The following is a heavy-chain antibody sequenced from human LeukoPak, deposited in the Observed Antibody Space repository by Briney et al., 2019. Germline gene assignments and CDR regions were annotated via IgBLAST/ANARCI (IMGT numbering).Heavy chain of an antibody. Sequence: GGSLRLSCAGSGFTVGSSYMSWVRQAPGKGLEWVSVLYGDATTYYVDSVKGRFTTSTDNSKNTVYLQMNSLRVEDTAMYYCARASYSGWTASHDSWGQGTLVTVSS. CDR3: ARASYSGWTASHDS. CDR2: LYGDATT. D-gene: IGHD6-25*01. V-gene: IGHV3-66*01. CDR1: GFTVGSSY. J-gene: IGHJ5*01.